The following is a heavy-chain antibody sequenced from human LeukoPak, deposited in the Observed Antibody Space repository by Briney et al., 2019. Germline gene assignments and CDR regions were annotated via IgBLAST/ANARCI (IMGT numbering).Heavy chain of an antibody. CDR1: GGTFSSYA. CDR3: ATLSTGDYDIFHSDY. CDR2: IIPIFGTA. V-gene: IGHV1-69*05. Sequence: SVKVSCKASGGTFSSYAISWVRQAPGQGLEWMGGIIPIFGTANYAQKFQGRVTITTDESTSTAYMELSSLRSEDTAVYYCATLSTGDYDIFHSDYWGQGTLVTVSS. D-gene: IGHD3-9*01. J-gene: IGHJ4*02.